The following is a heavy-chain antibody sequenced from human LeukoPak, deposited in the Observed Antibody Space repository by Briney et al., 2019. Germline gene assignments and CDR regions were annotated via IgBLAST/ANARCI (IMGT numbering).Heavy chain of an antibody. Sequence: SVKVSCKASGGTFSSYAISWVRQAPGQGLEWMGGIIPIFGTANYAQKFQGRVTITADESTSTAYMELSSLRSEDTAVYYCARSIAADELNWFDPWGQGTLVAVSS. CDR2: IIPIFGTA. CDR1: GGTFSSYA. J-gene: IGHJ5*02. CDR3: ARSIAADELNWFDP. D-gene: IGHD6-13*01. V-gene: IGHV1-69*13.